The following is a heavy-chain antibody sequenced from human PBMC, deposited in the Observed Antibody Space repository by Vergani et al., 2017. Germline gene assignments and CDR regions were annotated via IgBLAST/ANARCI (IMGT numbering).Heavy chain of an antibody. Sequence: QVQLVQSGAEVKKPGASVKVSCKASGYTFTSYDINWVRQATGQGLEWMGWMNPNSGNTGYAQKIQGRVTMTRNTSISTAYMELSSLRSEDTAVYYCARGRLDYYDSSGYYYAAWYFDYWGQGTLVTVSS. D-gene: IGHD3-22*01. J-gene: IGHJ4*02. CDR3: ARGRLDYYDSSGYYYAAWYFDY. V-gene: IGHV1-8*01. CDR1: GYTFTSYD. CDR2: MNPNSGNT.